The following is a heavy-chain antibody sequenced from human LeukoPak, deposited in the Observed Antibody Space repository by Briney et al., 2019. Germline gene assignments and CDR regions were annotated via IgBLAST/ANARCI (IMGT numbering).Heavy chain of an antibody. V-gene: IGHV4-30-2*01. Sequence: SQTLSLTCTVSGGSISSGGYYWSWIRQPPGKGLEWIGYIYHSGSTYYNPSLKSRVTISVDRSKNQFSLKLSSVTAADTAVYYCARVIPDWRIAAAGIHYFDYWGQGTLVTVSS. CDR1: GGSISSGGYY. CDR2: IYHSGST. CDR3: ARVIPDWRIAAAGIHYFDY. J-gene: IGHJ4*02. D-gene: IGHD6-13*01.